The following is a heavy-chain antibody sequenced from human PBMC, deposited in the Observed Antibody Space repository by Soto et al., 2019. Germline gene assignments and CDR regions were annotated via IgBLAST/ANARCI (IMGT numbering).Heavy chain of an antibody. J-gene: IGHJ4*02. CDR3: ARDTVALIYYFDH. D-gene: IGHD6-19*01. CDR1: GYTFTGYY. Sequence: GASVKVSCKASGYTFTGYYMHWVRQAPGQGLEWMGIVNPTGGSTTYAQKFQGRVTMTRDTSTSTVYMELSSLRSEDTAVYYCARDTVALIYYFDHWGQGTLVTVSS. CDR2: VNPTGGST. V-gene: IGHV1-46*01.